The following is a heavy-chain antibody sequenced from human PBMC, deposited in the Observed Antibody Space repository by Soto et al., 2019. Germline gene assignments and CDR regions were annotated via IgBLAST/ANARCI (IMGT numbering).Heavy chain of an antibody. D-gene: IGHD3-16*02. Sequence: GASVKVSCKVSGYTLTELSMHWVRQAPGKGLEWMGGFDPEDGETIYAQKFQGRVTMTEDTSTDTAYMELSSLRSEDTAVYYCATVVYDYVWGSYPFDYWGQGTLVTV. V-gene: IGHV1-24*01. CDR3: ATVVYDYVWGSYPFDY. CDR2: FDPEDGET. J-gene: IGHJ4*02. CDR1: GYTLTELS.